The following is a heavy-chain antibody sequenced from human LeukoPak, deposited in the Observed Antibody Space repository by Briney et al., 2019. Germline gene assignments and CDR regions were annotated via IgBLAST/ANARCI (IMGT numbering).Heavy chain of an antibody. CDR2: INSNGGST. CDR1: GFTFSNSA. Sequence: GGSLRLSCAASGFTFSNSAMHWVRQAPGKGLECVSAINSNGGSTYYANSVKGRFTITRDNSKNTLYLQMGSLRAEDMAVYYCARWLNGMDVWGQGTTVTVSS. J-gene: IGHJ6*02. V-gene: IGHV3-64*01. D-gene: IGHD3-10*01. CDR3: ARWLNGMDV.